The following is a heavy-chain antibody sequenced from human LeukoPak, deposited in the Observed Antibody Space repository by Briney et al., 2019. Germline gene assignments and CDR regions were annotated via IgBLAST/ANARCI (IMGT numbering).Heavy chain of an antibody. CDR2: ISSSSDYI. D-gene: IGHD2/OR15-2a*01. V-gene: IGHV3-21*01. CDR3: ARGKTSQNIVTRKTYNWFDP. CDR1: GFTFSTYN. Sequence: GGALRLSCAASGFTFSTYNMNWVRQAPGKGLEWVSSISSSSDYIYYADSVKGRFTISRDNAKNSLYLQMKSLRAEDTAVYYCARGKTSQNIVTRKTYNWFDPWGQGTLVTVSS. J-gene: IGHJ5*02.